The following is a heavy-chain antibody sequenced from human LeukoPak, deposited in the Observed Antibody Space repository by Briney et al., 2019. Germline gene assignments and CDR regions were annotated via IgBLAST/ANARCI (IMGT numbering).Heavy chain of an antibody. CDR2: ISYDGSNK. Sequence: GGSLRLSCAASGFTFSSYGMHWVRQVPGKGLEWVAVISYDGSNKYYADSVKGRFTISRDNSKNTLYLQMNSLRAEDTAVYYCAKAGSGSYYVDYWGQGTLVTVSS. CDR3: AKAGSGSYYVDY. CDR1: GFTFSSYG. D-gene: IGHD3-10*01. V-gene: IGHV3-30*18. J-gene: IGHJ4*02.